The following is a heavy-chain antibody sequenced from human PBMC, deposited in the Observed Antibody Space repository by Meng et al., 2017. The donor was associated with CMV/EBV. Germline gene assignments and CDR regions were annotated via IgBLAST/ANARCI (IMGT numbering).Heavy chain of an antibody. CDR2: ISSSSSYI. J-gene: IGHJ4*02. Sequence: GGSLRLSCAASGFTFSSYSMNWVRQAPGKGLEWVSSISSSSSYIYYADSVKGRFTISRDNAKNPLYLQMNSLRAEDTAVYYCGFSSWYKGPSGYWGQGTLVTVSS. D-gene: IGHD6-13*01. CDR1: GFTFSSYS. V-gene: IGHV3-21*01. CDR3: GFSSWYKGPSGY.